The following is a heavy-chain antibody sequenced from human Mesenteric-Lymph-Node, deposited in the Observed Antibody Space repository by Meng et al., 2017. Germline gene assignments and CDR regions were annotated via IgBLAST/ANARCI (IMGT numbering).Heavy chain of an antibody. J-gene: IGHJ3*02. Sequence: SVKVSCKASGFTFTSSAVQWVRQARGQRLEWIGWIVVGSGNTNYAQKFQERVTITRDMSTSTAYMELSSLRSEDTAVYYCARDRVGGYSSGWYQGGDAFDIWGQGTMVTVSS. D-gene: IGHD6-19*01. V-gene: IGHV1-58*01. CDR1: GFTFTSSA. CDR2: IVVGSGNT. CDR3: ARDRVGGYSSGWYQGGDAFDI.